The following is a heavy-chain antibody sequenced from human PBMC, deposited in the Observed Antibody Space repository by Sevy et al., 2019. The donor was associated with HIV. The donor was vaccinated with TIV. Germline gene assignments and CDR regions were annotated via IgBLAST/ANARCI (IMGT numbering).Heavy chain of an antibody. Sequence: GGSLRLSCKGSGYSFTSYWIGWVRQMPGKGLEWMGIIYPGDSDTRYSPSFQGQVTISADKSISTAYLQWSSLKASDTAMYYCARQGIAVAGTGDFDYWGQGTLVTVSS. D-gene: IGHD6-19*01. J-gene: IGHJ4*02. CDR3: ARQGIAVAGTGDFDY. V-gene: IGHV5-51*01. CDR1: GYSFTSYW. CDR2: IYPGDSDT.